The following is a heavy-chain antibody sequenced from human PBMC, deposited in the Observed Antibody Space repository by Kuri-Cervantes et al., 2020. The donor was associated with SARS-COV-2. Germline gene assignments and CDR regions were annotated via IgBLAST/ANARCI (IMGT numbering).Heavy chain of an antibody. V-gene: IGHV1-69*05. J-gene: IGHJ6*03. CDR1: GGTFSSYA. CDR2: ISPFLGTA. CDR3: ARTINQGDSGYETLYYYMDV. D-gene: IGHD5-12*01. Sequence: SVKVSCKASGGTFSSYAISWVRQAPGQGLEWMGGISPFLGTATYAQKFQGRVTITMDESMSTAYLELSSLRSDDTAVYYCARTINQGDSGYETLYYYMDVWGKGTTVTVSS.